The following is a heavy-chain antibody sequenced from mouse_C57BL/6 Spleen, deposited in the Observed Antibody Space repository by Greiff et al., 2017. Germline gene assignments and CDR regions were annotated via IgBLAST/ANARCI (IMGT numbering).Heavy chain of an antibody. CDR2: IDPSDSYT. D-gene: IGHD2-4*01. CDR1: GYTFTSYW. J-gene: IGHJ2*01. Sequence: VKLQQPGAELVMPGASVKLSCKASGYTFTSYWMHWVKQRPGQGLEWIGEIDPSDSYTNYNQKFKGKSTLTVDKSSSTAYMQLSSLTSEDSAVYYCAKGYDYDAYYFDYWGQGTTLTVSS. CDR3: AKGYDYDAYYFDY. V-gene: IGHV1-69*01.